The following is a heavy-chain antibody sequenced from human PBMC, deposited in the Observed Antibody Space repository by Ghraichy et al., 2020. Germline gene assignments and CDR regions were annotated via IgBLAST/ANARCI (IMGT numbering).Heavy chain of an antibody. CDR3: GRDKIVAAIDY. CDR1: GFPFSSYW. Sequence: GGSLRLSCAASGFPFSSYWMHWVRQAPGKGLVWVSRINSDGSSTTYADSVKGRFTISRDNAKNTVYLQMHSLRAEDTAVYYCGRDKIVAAIDYWGQGTLVTVSS. CDR2: INSDGSST. D-gene: IGHD6-25*01. V-gene: IGHV3-74*03. J-gene: IGHJ4*02.